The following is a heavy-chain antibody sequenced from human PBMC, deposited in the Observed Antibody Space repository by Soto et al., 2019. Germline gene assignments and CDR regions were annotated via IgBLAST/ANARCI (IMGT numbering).Heavy chain of an antibody. CDR1: GFTFSSYA. CDR2: ISGSGGST. J-gene: IGHJ4*02. CDR3: AKEGRTTMTVVVITQGYFDY. Sequence: LRLSCAASGFTFSSYAMSWVRQAPGKGLEWVSAISGSGGSTYYADSVKGRFTISRDNSKNTLYLQMNSLRAEDTAVYYCAKEGRTTMTVVVITQGYFDYWGQGPLVTVYS. V-gene: IGHV3-23*01. D-gene: IGHD3-22*01.